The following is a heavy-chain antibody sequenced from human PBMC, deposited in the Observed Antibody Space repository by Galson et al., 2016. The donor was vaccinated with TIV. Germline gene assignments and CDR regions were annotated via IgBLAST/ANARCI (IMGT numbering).Heavy chain of an antibody. D-gene: IGHD3-10*01. J-gene: IGHJ6*03. CDR1: GFTFDDHG. V-gene: IGHV3-20*04. CDR2: INWNGGGT. Sequence: SLRLSCAASGFTFDDHGMSWVRQAPGKGLEWVSGINWNGGGTAYADSVKGRFTISRDNAKNSLYLQMNSLRVEDTALYYCARLNGDTAYYFYIDVWGKGTTVTVSS. CDR3: ARLNGDTAYYFYIDV.